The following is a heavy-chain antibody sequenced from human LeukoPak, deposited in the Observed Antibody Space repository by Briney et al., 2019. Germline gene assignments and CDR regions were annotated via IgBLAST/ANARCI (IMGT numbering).Heavy chain of an antibody. CDR3: ARVGYSSSWFAFSLVDY. D-gene: IGHD6-13*01. Sequence: ASVTVSCKASGYTFTSYDTNWVRQATGQGLEWMGWMNPNSGNTGYAQKFQGRVTMTRNTSISTAYMEPSSLRSEDTAVYYCARVGYSSSWFAFSLVDYWGQGTLVTVSS. J-gene: IGHJ4*02. CDR2: MNPNSGNT. V-gene: IGHV1-8*01. CDR1: GYTFTSYD.